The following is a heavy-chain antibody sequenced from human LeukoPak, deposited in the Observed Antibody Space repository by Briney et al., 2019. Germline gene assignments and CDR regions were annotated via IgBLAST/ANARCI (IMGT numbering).Heavy chain of an antibody. Sequence: GASVKVSCKASGGTFSSYAISWVRQAPGQGLEWMGGIIPIFGTANYAQKFQGRVTITADESTSTAYMELSSLRSEDTAVYYCARDYDFWSGSYYYYYMDVWGKGTTVTVSS. CDR2: IIPIFGTA. J-gene: IGHJ6*03. V-gene: IGHV1-69*01. CDR1: GGTFSSYA. CDR3: ARDYDFWSGSYYYYYMDV. D-gene: IGHD3-3*01.